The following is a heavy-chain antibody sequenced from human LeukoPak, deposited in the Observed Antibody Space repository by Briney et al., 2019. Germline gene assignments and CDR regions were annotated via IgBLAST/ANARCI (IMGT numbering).Heavy chain of an antibody. CDR3: AREGYCSGGSCDNWFDP. D-gene: IGHD2-15*01. CDR2: IYHSGST. V-gene: IGHV4-30-2*01. Sequence: PSETLSLTCAVSGGSISSGGYSWSWIRQPPGKGLEWIGYIYHSGSTYYNPSLKSRVTISVDRSKNQFSLNLSSVTAADTAVYYCAREGYCSGGSCDNWFDPWGQGTLVTVSS. J-gene: IGHJ5*02. CDR1: GGSISSGGYS.